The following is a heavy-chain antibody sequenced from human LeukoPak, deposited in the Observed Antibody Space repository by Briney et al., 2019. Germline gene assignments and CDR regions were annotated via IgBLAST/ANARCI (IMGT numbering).Heavy chain of an antibody. CDR2: INAGNGNT. V-gene: IGHV1-3*01. J-gene: IGHJ5*02. Sequence: GASVKLSCKASGYTFTSYAMHWVRQAPGQRLEWMGWINAGNGNTKYSQKFQGRVTITRDTSTSTAYMELSSLRSEDTAVYYCARDRARGYSYGYWFDPWGQGTLVTVSS. CDR1: GYTFTSYA. D-gene: IGHD5-18*01. CDR3: ARDRARGYSYGYWFDP.